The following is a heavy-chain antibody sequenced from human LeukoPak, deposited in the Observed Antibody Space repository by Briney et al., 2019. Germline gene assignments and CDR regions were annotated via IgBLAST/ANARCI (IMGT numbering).Heavy chain of an antibody. CDR1: GGSISSGSYY. Sequence: SQTLSLTCTVSGGSISSGSYYWSWIRQPAGKGLEWIGRIYTSGSTNYNPSLKSRVTISVDTSKNQFSLKPSSVTAADTAVYYCARETYYYGSGSYNIWGQGTMVTVSS. V-gene: IGHV4-61*02. J-gene: IGHJ3*02. D-gene: IGHD3-10*01. CDR2: IYTSGST. CDR3: ARETYYYGSGSYNI.